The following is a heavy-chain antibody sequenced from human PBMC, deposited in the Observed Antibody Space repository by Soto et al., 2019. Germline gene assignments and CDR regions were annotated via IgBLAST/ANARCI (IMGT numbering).Heavy chain of an antibody. V-gene: IGHV3-23*01. D-gene: IGHD3-22*01. Sequence: EVQLLESGGDLIQPGGSLRLSCAASGFTFNIYAMTWVRQAPGKGLEWVSAISRYGDITYYADSVEGRFSISRDNSKNTLYLQMNSLRPEDTAVYSCAKDRHLAHDSRGYLFDNWGQGTLVTVSS. CDR3: AKDRHLAHDSRGYLFDN. CDR2: ISRYGDIT. CDR1: GFTFNIYA. J-gene: IGHJ4*02.